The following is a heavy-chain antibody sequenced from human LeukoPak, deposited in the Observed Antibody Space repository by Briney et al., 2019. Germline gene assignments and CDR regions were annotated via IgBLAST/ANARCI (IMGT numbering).Heavy chain of an antibody. CDR3: AKESVADPLFDY. Sequence: GGSLRLSCAASGFTFSSYAMSWVRRAPGKGLEWVLAISGSGGSTYYADSVKGRFTISRDNSKNTLYLQMNSLRAEDTAVYYCAKESVADPLFDYWGQGTLVTVSS. CDR2: ISGSGGST. J-gene: IGHJ4*02. V-gene: IGHV3-23*01. CDR1: GFTFSSYA. D-gene: IGHD6-19*01.